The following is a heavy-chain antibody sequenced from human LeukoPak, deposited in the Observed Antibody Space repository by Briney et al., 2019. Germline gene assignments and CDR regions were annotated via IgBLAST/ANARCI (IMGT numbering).Heavy chain of an antibody. CDR1: GGSISSSNW. D-gene: IGHD3-3*01. Sequence: SETLSLTCAVSGGSISSSNWWSWVRQPPGKGLEWIGEIYHSGSTNYNPSLKSRVTISVDKSKNQFSLKLSSVTAADTAVYYCARRDDFWSGPTGHFDYWGQGTLVTVSS. CDR3: ARRDDFWSGPTGHFDY. J-gene: IGHJ4*02. V-gene: IGHV4-4*02. CDR2: IYHSGST.